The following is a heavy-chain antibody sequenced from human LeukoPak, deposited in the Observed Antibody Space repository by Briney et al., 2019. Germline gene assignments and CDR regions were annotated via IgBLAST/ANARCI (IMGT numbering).Heavy chain of an antibody. J-gene: IGHJ4*02. CDR1: GGSISSYY. CDR3: AREGGSQLPFDY. D-gene: IGHD1-26*01. V-gene: IGHV4-59*01. CDR2: IYYSGST. Sequence: PSETLSLTCTVSGGSISSYYWSWIRQPPGKGLEWIGYIYYSGSTNYNPSLKSRVTISVDTSKSQFSLKLSSVTAADTAVYYCAREGGSQLPFDYWGQGTLVTVSS.